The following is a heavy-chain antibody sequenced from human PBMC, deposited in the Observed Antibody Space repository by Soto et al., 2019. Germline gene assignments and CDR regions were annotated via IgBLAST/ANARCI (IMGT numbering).Heavy chain of an antibody. J-gene: IGHJ3*02. Sequence: LRLSCAASGFTFNNYALNWVRQAPGKGLEWVSSISGTGGSTFYAGSAKGRFTISRDNSKNTLFLQMTSLRAEDTAAYYCGKGNSKWGTGDAFDIWGQGTMVTVSS. CDR1: GFTFNNYA. CDR3: GKGNSKWGTGDAFDI. D-gene: IGHD7-27*01. CDR2: ISGTGGST. V-gene: IGHV3-23*01.